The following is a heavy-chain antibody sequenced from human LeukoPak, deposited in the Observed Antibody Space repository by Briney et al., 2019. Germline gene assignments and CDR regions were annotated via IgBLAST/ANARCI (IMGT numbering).Heavy chain of an antibody. V-gene: IGHV4-34*01. CDR3: ARCPRAARNWYFDL. CDR2: INHSGST. Sequence: SETLSLTCAVYGGSFSGYYWSWIRQPPGKGLEWIGEINHSGSTNYNPSLKSRVPISVDTSKNQFSLKLSSVTAADTAVYYCARCPRAARNWYFDLWGRGTLVTVSS. J-gene: IGHJ2*01. CDR1: GGSFSGYY. D-gene: IGHD6-13*01.